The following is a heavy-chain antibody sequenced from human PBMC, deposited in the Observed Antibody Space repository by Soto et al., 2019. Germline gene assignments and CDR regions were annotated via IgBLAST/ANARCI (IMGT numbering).Heavy chain of an antibody. Sequence: GASVKVSCKASGYTFTSYAMHWVRQAPGQRLEWMGWINAGNGNTKYSQKFQGRVTITRDTSASTAYMELSSLRSEDTAVYYCARVSHPYYDILTGYSPFDYWGQGTLVTVSS. V-gene: IGHV1-3*01. J-gene: IGHJ4*02. CDR3: ARVSHPYYDILTGYSPFDY. CDR2: INAGNGNT. CDR1: GYTFTSYA. D-gene: IGHD3-9*01.